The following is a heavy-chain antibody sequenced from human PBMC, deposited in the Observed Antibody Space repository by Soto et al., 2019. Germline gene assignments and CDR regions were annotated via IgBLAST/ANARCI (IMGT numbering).Heavy chain of an antibody. V-gene: IGHV4-59*07. Sequence: RLQESGPGLVKPSDTVSLTCSVSGDSINKFYWGWIRQAPGQGLEWIAYIYHRGEAFYNPSLKSRVTISVDKSKEQFSLIVTSVTAADTAVYFCTRISTAFDSWGQGILVTVSS. CDR3: TRISTAFDS. CDR1: GDSINKFY. J-gene: IGHJ4*02. D-gene: IGHD2-21*02. CDR2: IYHRGEA.